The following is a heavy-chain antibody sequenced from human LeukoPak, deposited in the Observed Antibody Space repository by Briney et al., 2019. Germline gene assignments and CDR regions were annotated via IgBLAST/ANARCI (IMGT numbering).Heavy chain of an antibody. CDR3: ARHMGLGYTYFYPYFDY. D-gene: IGHD1-1*01. CDR2: IYYSGST. J-gene: IGHJ4*01. Sequence: PSETLSLTCTVSGGSINSYYWSWIRQPPGRGLEWVGYIYYSGSTHYNPSLTSRVTISVDTSKNQFSLKLSSVTATHTAVYYCARHMGLGYTYFYPYFDYWGQGTLVTVSS. CDR1: GGSINSYY. V-gene: IGHV4-59*08.